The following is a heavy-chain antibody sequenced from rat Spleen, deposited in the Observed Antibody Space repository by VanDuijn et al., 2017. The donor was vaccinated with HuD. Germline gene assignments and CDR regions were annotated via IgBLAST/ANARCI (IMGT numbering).Heavy chain of an antibody. Sequence: EVQLVESGGGLVQPGRSMKLSCAASGFTFSNYGMAWVRQAPKKGLEWVAYISYDGGSTYYRDSVKGRFTISRDNAKSTLYLQMDSLRSEDTATYYCTTLSYYVMDAWGQGASVTVSS. CDR1: GFTFSNYG. CDR3: TTLSYYVMDA. J-gene: IGHJ4*01. CDR2: ISYDGGST. V-gene: IGHV5-20*01. D-gene: IGHD2-6*01.